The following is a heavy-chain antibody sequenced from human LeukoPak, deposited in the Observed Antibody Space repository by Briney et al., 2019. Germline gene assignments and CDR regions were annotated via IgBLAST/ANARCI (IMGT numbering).Heavy chain of an antibody. Sequence: GGSLRLSCAASGFTFSNAWMSWVRQAPGKGLEWVGRIKRKTDGCTTDYAAPVKVIFTIARDDAKSTLYLQMNSLKTEDTAVYYCTTVLTPGNYYYYGMDVWGQGTTVTVSS. CDR3: TTVLTPGNYYYYGMDV. CDR2: IKRKTDGCTT. V-gene: IGHV3-15*01. D-gene: IGHD2-15*01. CDR1: GFTFSNAW. J-gene: IGHJ6*02.